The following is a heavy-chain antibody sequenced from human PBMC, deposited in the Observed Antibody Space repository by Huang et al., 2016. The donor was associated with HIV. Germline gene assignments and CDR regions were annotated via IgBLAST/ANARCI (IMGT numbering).Heavy chain of an antibody. J-gene: IGHJ3*01. Sequence: DVQLVESGGGLVKPGGSLRLSCAASDFTFSGYNMNVVRQAPGKGLEWVECISYSGSNIYYADSVKGRCTISRDNAKNSVFLQMNSLRAEDTALYYCARAVQSTLRGFDVWGRGTLVTVSS. CDR1: DFTFSGYN. CDR3: ARAVQSTLRGFDV. D-gene: IGHD2-2*01. V-gene: IGHV3-21*02. CDR2: ISYSGSNI.